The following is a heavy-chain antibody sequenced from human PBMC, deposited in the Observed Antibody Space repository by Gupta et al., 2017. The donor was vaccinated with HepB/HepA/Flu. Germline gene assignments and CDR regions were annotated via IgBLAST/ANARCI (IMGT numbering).Heavy chain of an antibody. V-gene: IGHV2-5*02. CDR1: GSPPSISGVG. CDR3: AQTSRGVGRN. J-gene: IGHJ4*02. D-gene: IGHD2-8*01. Sequence: QITRKDSVRPRVKPTQTPPLTCTSPGSPPSISGVGVGWIRQPPGKALEWLALIYWDDDKRYSPSLKTRLTITKDTSKNQVVLTMTNMDPVDTATYYCAQTSRGVGRNWGQGTLVTVSS. CDR2: IYWDDDK.